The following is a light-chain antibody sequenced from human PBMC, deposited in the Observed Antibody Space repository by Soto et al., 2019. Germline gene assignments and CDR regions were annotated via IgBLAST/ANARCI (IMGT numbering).Light chain of an antibody. J-gene: IGLJ1*01. Sequence: QSVLTQPASLSVSPGQSITISCTGTSSDIGGYNSVSWYQQHPGRAPRLIIYEVTNRPSGVSNRFSASKSGNTASLTISGLQAEDEADYYCTSYTPIVTLGSVFGTGTKVTVL. CDR3: TSYTPIVTLGSV. CDR2: EVT. V-gene: IGLV2-14*01. CDR1: SSDIGGYNS.